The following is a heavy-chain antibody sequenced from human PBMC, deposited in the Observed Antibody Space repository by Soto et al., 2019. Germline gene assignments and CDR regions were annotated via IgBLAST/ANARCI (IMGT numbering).Heavy chain of an antibody. CDR1: GFTFSSYA. J-gene: IGHJ6*02. Sequence: GGSLRLSCAASGFTFSSYAMSWVRQAPGKGLEWVSAISGSGGSTYYADSVKGRFTISRDNSKNTLYLQMNSLRAEDTAVYYCAKSGGDSGYDDQYYYYGMDVWGQGTTVTVSS. CDR3: AKSGGDSGYDDQYYYYGMDV. V-gene: IGHV3-23*01. D-gene: IGHD5-12*01. CDR2: ISGSGGST.